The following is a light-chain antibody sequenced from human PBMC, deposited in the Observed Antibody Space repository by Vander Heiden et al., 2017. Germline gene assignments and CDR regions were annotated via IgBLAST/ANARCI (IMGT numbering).Light chain of an antibody. V-gene: IGKV1-39*01. CDR2: AAS. CDR3: QQGYWTPPIT. J-gene: IGKJ4*01. Sequence: DIQMTQSPSSLSASVGDRVTITCRASQSISSYLNWYQQKPGKAPKLLIYAASSLQSGVPSRFSGSGSGTDFTLTISSLQPEDFATYYCQQGYWTPPITFGGGTRVEIK. CDR1: QSISSY.